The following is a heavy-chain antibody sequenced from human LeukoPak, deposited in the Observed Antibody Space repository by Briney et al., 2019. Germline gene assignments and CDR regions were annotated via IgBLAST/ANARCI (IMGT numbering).Heavy chain of an antibody. CDR2: ISSSSSTI. J-gene: IGHJ3*02. D-gene: IGHD3-22*01. CDR1: GFTFSSYS. V-gene: IGHV3-48*01. CDR3: ARDAYYYDSSGYLTDSGAFDI. Sequence: GGSLRLSCAASGFTFSSYSMTWVRQAPGKGLEWVSYISSSSSTIYYADSVKGRFTISRDNAKNSLYLQMNSLRAEDTAVYYCARDAYYYDSSGYLTDSGAFDIWGQGTMVTVSS.